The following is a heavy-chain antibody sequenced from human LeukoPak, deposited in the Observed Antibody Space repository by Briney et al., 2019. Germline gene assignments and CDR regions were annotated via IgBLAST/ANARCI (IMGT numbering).Heavy chain of an antibody. CDR2: IHYSGSP. V-gene: IGHV4-59*12. J-gene: IGHJ4*02. D-gene: IGHD6-6*01. CDR3: ARESAPGVGIAARFPFDY. CDR1: GGSISNYY. Sequence: PSETLSLTCTVSGGSISNYYWSWIRQPPGKGLEWIGYIHYSGSPTYNPSLKSRVTMSVDTSKNHFSLKLSSVTAADTAVYYCARESAPGVGIAARFPFDYWGQGILVTVSS.